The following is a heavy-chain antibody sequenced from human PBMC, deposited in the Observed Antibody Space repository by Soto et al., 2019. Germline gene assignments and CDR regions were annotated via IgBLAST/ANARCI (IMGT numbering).Heavy chain of an antibody. CDR3: ATEFNTLSKVYFDH. CDR2: IWNHGENK. CDR1: GLTFSTYG. D-gene: IGHD3-10*01. V-gene: IGHV3-33*01. Sequence: QVQLVESGGGVVQPGGSLRLSCTTSGLTFSTYGMHWVRQAPGKGLEWVALIWNHGENKNYAASVTGRFTISRDNSKNTMYLQMDSLRPEDTAVYYCATEFNTLSKVYFDHWGQGTLVTVSS. J-gene: IGHJ4*02.